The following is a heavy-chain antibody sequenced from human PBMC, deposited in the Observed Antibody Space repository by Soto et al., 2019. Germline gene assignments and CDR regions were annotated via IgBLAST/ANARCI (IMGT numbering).Heavy chain of an antibody. Sequence: GSLRLSRAASGFTFRSYAMSWVRQAPGKGLEWVSAISGSGGSTYYADSVKGRFTISRDNSKNTLYLQINSLRAADTAVYYCAKEQQQLVEASWFDPWGQGTLVTVSS. CDR2: ISGSGGST. D-gene: IGHD6-13*01. CDR3: AKEQQQLVEASWFDP. CDR1: GFTFRSYA. V-gene: IGHV3-23*01. J-gene: IGHJ5*02.